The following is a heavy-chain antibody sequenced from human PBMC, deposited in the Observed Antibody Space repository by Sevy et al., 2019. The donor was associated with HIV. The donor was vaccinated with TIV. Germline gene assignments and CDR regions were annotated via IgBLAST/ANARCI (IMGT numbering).Heavy chain of an antibody. CDR3: ASRRVRAAAGSMDY. D-gene: IGHD6-13*01. CDR2: IIPIFGTA. J-gene: IGHJ4*02. Sequence: ASVKVSCKASGGTFSSYAISWVRQAPGQGLEWMGGIIPIFGTANYAQKFQGRFTITADESTSTAYMELSSLRSEDTAVYYCASRRVRAAAGSMDYWGQGTLVTVSS. CDR1: GGTFSSYA. V-gene: IGHV1-69*13.